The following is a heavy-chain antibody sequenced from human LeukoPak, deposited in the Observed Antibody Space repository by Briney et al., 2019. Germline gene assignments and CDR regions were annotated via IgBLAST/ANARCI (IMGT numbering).Heavy chain of an antibody. Sequence: SETLSLTCTVSGGSITTNYYYWGWIRQPPGKGLEWIGSIYSSGSTYYNPSLESRVTISIDASKNQFSLKWNSMTAADTAVYYCARDLGVRGNFHDWGQGTLVIVSS. CDR3: ARDLGVRGNFHD. V-gene: IGHV4-39*07. D-gene: IGHD3-10*02. J-gene: IGHJ1*01. CDR1: GGSITTNYYY. CDR2: IYSSGST.